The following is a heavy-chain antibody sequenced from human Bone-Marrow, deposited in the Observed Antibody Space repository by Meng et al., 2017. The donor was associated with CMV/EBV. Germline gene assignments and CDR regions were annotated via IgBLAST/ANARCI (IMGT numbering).Heavy chain of an antibody. Sequence: CTGAGGSISRYFWSWIRQPPGEGLECLGYISHTGSTNYNPSLKSRVTISIDTSKNQFSLSLSSVTAADTAVYYCARSGGEQLVHFDYWGQGTLVTVSS. D-gene: IGHD6-6*01. CDR1: GGSISRYF. CDR2: ISHTGST. J-gene: IGHJ4*02. V-gene: IGHV4-59*01. CDR3: ARSGGEQLVHFDY.